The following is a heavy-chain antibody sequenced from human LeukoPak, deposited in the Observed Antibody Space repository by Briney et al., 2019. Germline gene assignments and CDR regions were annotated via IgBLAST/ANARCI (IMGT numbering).Heavy chain of an antibody. CDR2: IYHSGST. CDR3: ARVGEAAAGNLWFDP. D-gene: IGHD6-13*01. V-gene: IGHV4-30-2*01. Sequence: PSQTLSLTCTVSGGSISSGGYYWSWIRQPPGKGLEWIGYIYHSGSTYYNPSLKSRVTISVDTSKNQFSLKLSSVTAADTAVYYCARVGEAAAGNLWFDPWGQGTLVTVSS. CDR1: GGSISSGGYY. J-gene: IGHJ5*02.